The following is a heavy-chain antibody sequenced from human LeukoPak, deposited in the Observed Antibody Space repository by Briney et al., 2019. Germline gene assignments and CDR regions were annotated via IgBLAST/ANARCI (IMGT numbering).Heavy chain of an antibody. J-gene: IGHJ4*02. CDR1: GGSVNSGGYY. Sequence: PSQTLSLTCTVSGGSVNSGGYYWSWIRQHPRKGLEWMGNIHHSGTTNYNPSLETRVTISLDTSKNQFSLKLSSVTAADTAMYYCARDEANTATLDYWGQGTLVTVSS. CDR2: IHHSGTT. CDR3: ARDEANTATLDY. D-gene: IGHD5-18*01. V-gene: IGHV4-31*03.